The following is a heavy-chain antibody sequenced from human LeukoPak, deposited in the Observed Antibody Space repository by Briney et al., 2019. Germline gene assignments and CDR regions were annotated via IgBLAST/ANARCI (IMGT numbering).Heavy chain of an antibody. V-gene: IGHV1-46*01. CDR2: INPSGGST. J-gene: IGHJ6*03. CDR3: ATCSSIAARPGIVYYYYYMDV. Sequence: ASVKVSCTASGYTFTSYYMHWVRQAPGQGREWRGIINPSGGSTSYAQKFQGRVTMTRDMSTSTVYMELSSLRSEDTAVYYCATCSSIAARPGIVYYYYYMDVWGKGTTVTVSS. CDR1: GYTFTSYY. D-gene: IGHD6-6*01.